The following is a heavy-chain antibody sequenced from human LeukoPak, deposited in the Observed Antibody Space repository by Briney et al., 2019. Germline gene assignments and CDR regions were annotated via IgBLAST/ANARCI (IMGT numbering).Heavy chain of an antibody. CDR1: GYTFTGYY. CDR2: INPNSGGT. D-gene: IGHD3-22*01. CDR3: ARDRVYDSSAYYLDY. Sequence: ASVKVSCKASGYTFTGYYMHWVRQAPGQGLEWMGWINPNSGGTNYAQKFQGRVTMTRDTSISTAYMELSRLRSDDTAVYYCARDRVYDSSAYYLDYWGQGTLVTVSS. V-gene: IGHV1-2*02. J-gene: IGHJ4*02.